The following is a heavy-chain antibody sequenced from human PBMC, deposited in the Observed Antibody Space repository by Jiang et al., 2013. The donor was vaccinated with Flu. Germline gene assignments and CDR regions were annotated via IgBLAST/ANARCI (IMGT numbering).Heavy chain of an antibody. Sequence: EWVAVIWYDGSNKYYADSVKGRFTISRDNSKNTLYLQMNSLRAEDTAVYYCARVGSSGYYSDYWGQGTLVTVSS. V-gene: IGHV3-33*01. CDR2: IWYDGSNK. J-gene: IGHJ4*02. CDR3: ARVGSSGYYSDY. D-gene: IGHD3-22*01.